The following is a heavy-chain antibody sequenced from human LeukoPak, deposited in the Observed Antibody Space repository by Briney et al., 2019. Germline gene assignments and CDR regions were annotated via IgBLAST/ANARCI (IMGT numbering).Heavy chain of an antibody. V-gene: IGHV4-59*01. D-gene: IGHD1-26*01. CDR2: IYYSGST. CDR3: ARLGSYFDY. J-gene: IGHJ4*02. Sequence: SETLSLTCIVSGGSINSYYWSCIRQTPGKGLEWIGYIYYSGSTNYNPSLKSRVTISVDTSKNQFSLKLNSVTAADAAVYYCARLGSYFDYWGQGTRVTVSS. CDR1: GGSINSYY.